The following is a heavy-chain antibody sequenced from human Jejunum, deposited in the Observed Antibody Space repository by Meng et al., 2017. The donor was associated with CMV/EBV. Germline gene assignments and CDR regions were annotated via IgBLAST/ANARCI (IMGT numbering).Heavy chain of an antibody. J-gene: IGHJ4*02. Sequence: STYGMHWVRQAPGKGLEGVTFISNDGSNKYYGDSVKGRFTISRDNSKNTLYLQMNSLRAEDTSVYYCVKDRGVPYYESLTGYSYFDYWGQGALVTVSS. CDR2: ISNDGSNK. D-gene: IGHD3-9*01. CDR1: STYG. CDR3: VKDRGVPYYESLTGYSYFDY. V-gene: IGHV3-30*02.